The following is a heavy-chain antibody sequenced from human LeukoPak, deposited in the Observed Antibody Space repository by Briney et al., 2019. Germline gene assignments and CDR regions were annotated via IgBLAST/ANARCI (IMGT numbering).Heavy chain of an antibody. J-gene: IGHJ6*02. CDR1: GFTFGTYW. Sequence: PGGSLRLSCAPSGFTFGTYWMHWVRQAPGKGLVWVSRINPDRSRTDYADSVKGRFTISRDNAKNTLYLEMNSLRAEDTAVYYCARTVAGMSGMVVEYYYYGMDVWGQGTTVTVSS. CDR2: INPDRSRT. V-gene: IGHV3-74*01. CDR3: ARTVAGMSGMVVEYYYYGMDV. D-gene: IGHD6-19*01.